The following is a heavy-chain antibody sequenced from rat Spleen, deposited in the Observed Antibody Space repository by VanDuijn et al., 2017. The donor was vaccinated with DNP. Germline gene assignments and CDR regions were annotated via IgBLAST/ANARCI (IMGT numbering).Heavy chain of an antibody. CDR1: GFSLTNYA. D-gene: IGHD2-7*01. CDR3: IRPLISRGYFDY. CDR2: ISSGGST. J-gene: IGHJ2*01. V-gene: IGHV2S12*01. Sequence: QVQLKESGPGLVQPSQTLSLTCTVSGFSLTNYAVGWVRQPPGKGLEWIAAISSGGSTYYNSVFKSRLSISRDTSKSQVFLKRNSLQTEDTAIYFCIRPLISRGYFDYWGQGVMVTVSS.